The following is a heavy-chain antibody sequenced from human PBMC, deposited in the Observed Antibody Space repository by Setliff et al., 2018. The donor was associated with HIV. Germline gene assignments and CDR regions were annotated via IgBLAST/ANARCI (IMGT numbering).Heavy chain of an antibody. CDR1: GFSFNIAC. V-gene: IGHV3-21*04. Sequence: GGSLRLSCAASGFSFNIACMNWVRQAPGKGLEWVSAISGIGYTIYYADAVKGRFTISRDNAKNSLYLQMNSLRAEDTAVYFCVRQVSYYHFYMDVWGKGTTVTVSS. CDR3: VRQVSYYHFYMDV. CDR2: ISGIGYTI. J-gene: IGHJ6*03. D-gene: IGHD6-6*01.